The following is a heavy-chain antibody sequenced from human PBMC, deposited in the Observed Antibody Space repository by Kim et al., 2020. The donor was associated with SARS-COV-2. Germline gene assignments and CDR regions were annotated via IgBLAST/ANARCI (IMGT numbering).Heavy chain of an antibody. J-gene: IGHJ3*02. Sequence: VDSVKGRFTNSRDNAKNSLYLQMNSLRAEDTAVYYCATRDYYDSLDAFDIWGQGTMVTVSS. V-gene: IGHV3-7*01. CDR3: ATRDYYDSLDAFDI. D-gene: IGHD3-22*01.